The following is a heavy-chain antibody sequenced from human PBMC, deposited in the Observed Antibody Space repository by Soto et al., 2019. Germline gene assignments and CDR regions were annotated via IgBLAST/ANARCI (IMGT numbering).Heavy chain of an antibody. CDR1: GYSISSGYY. Sequence: PSETLSLTCAASGYSISSGYYWGWIRQPPGKGLEWIGSIYHSGSTYYNPSLKSRVTISVDTSKNQFSLKLSSVTAADTAVCYCARDSVGLSDRRGWFDPWGQGTLVTGSS. V-gene: IGHV4-38-2*02. CDR2: IYHSGST. J-gene: IGHJ5*02. CDR3: ARDSVGLSDRRGWFDP. D-gene: IGHD3-16*02.